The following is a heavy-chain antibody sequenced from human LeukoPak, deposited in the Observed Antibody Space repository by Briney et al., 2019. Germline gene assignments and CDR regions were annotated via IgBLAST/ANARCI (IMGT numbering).Heavy chain of an antibody. Sequence: SETLSLTCTVSGGSISSYYWSWIRQPAGKGLEWIGRIYTSGSTNYNPSLKSRVTMSVDTSKNQFALKLSSVTAADTAVYYCAKADQDYYDSSSYRLDPWGQGTLVNVAS. CDR1: GGSISSYY. J-gene: IGHJ5*02. D-gene: IGHD3-22*01. V-gene: IGHV4-4*07. CDR3: AKADQDYYDSSSYRLDP. CDR2: IYTSGST.